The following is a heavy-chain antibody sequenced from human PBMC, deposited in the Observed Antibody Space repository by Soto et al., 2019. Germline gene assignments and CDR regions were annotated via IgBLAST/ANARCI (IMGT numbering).Heavy chain of an antibody. D-gene: IGHD1-26*01. V-gene: IGHV5-51*01. Sequence: GESLKISCQGSGYSFTNYWVGWVRQIPGRGLEWMGIIHPGDSDTRYSPFFQGQVTISADKSISTAYLQWSSLKASDTAMYYCARLVGASNGMDVWGQGTTVTVSS. CDR2: IHPGDSDT. J-gene: IGHJ6*02. CDR3: ARLVGASNGMDV. CDR1: GYSFTNYW.